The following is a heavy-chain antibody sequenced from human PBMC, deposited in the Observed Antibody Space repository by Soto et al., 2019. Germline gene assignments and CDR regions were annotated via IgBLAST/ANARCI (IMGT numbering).Heavy chain of an antibody. CDR2: IYYSGST. D-gene: IGHD2-15*01. V-gene: IGHV4-31*03. CDR3: ARDVVASRGYCSGGSCYRGDWLDP. J-gene: IGHJ5*02. Sequence: PSETLSLTCTVSGGSISSGGYYWSWIRQHPGKGLEWIGYIYYSGSTYYNPSLKSRVTISVDTSKNQFSLKLSSVTAADTAVYYCARDVVASRGYCSGGSCYRGDWLDPCGQGTIVTVYS. CDR1: GGSISSGGYY.